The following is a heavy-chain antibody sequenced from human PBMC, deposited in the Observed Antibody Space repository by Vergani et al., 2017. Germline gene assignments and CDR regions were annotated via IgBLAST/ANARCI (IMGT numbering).Heavy chain of an antibody. CDR1: GGSISSYY. V-gene: IGHV4-59*01. CDR2: FYYSGST. J-gene: IGHJ4*02. D-gene: IGHD3-22*01. Sequence: QVQLQESGPGLVKPSETLSLTCTVSGGSISSYYWSWIRQPPGKGLEWIGYFYYSGSTNYNPSLKSRVTISVDTSKNQFSLKLSSVTAADTAVYYCARGNYYYDSSGYSNWGQGTLVTVSS. CDR3: ARGNYYYDSSGYSN.